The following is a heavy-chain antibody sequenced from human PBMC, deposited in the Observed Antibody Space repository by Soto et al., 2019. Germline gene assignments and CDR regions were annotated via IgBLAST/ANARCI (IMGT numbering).Heavy chain of an antibody. D-gene: IGHD3-16*02. CDR3: AKDISLGDLSGPDH. CDR1: GFTFDDYA. Sequence: VQLVESGGGLVQPGRSLRLSCVASGFTFDDYAMHWVRQAPGKGLDWVSGMSWNRGSIVYADSVKGRFTTSRDNAKNSLYLQMNSLRPEDSALYYCAKDISLGDLSGPDHWGQGTLVTVSS. CDR2: MSWNRGSI. J-gene: IGHJ4*02. V-gene: IGHV3-9*01.